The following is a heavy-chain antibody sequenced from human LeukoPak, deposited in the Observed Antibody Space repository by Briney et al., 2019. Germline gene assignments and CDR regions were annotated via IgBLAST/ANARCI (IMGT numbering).Heavy chain of an antibody. CDR3: ASPAAAGVRVFDY. J-gene: IGHJ4*02. D-gene: IGHD6-13*01. V-gene: IGHV4-4*09. CDR1: AASISNYY. CDR2: ISTSGST. Sequence: SETLSLTCAVSAASISNYYWSWIRQAPGKGLEWIGYISTSGSTNYNPSLKSRVTISVDTSKNQFSLKLSSVTAADTAVYYCASPAAAGVRVFDYWGQGTLVTVSS.